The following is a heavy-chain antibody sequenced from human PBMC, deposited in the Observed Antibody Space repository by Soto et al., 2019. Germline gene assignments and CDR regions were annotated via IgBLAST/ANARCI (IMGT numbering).Heavy chain of an antibody. CDR1: GGSISAYY. D-gene: IGHD2-15*01. J-gene: IGHJ1*01. CDR3: ARDLSGCSSGSCYENFQH. V-gene: IGHV4-59*01. Sequence: PSETLSLTCTVSGGSISAYYWSWIRQPPRKGLEWIGYIYYSGSTNYNPSLKSRVSISVDTSKNQFSLQLSSVTAADTAVYYCARDLSGCSSGSCYENFQHWGQGTLVTVSS. CDR2: IYYSGST.